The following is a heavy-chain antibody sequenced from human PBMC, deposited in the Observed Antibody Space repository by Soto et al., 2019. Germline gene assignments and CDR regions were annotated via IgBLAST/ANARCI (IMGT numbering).Heavy chain of an antibody. D-gene: IGHD7-27*01. CDR2: IKSKIDGETT. J-gene: IGHJ4*02. CDR1: GFTFTNAW. CDR3: LTASPFDY. Sequence: EVQLVESGGGLVKPGGSLRLSCAASGFTFTNAWMNWVRQAPGKGLEWVGHIKSKIDGETTDYAAPVKGRFTISSDDSKTALYLEMTSLKTEDTGSYYCLTASPFDYWGQGALVTVSS. V-gene: IGHV3-15*07.